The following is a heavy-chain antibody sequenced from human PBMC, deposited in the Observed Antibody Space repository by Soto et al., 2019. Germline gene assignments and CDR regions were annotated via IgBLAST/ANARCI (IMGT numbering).Heavy chain of an antibody. V-gene: IGHV1-8*01. Sequence: QVQLVQSGAEVKKPGASVKVSCKASGYTFTSYDINWVRQATGQGLESMGWMNPNSGNTNYAQKLQGRVTMTTDTSTSTAYMELRSLRSDDTAVYYCARDGYSTNFAYWGQGTLVTVSS. D-gene: IGHD6-13*01. CDR3: ARDGYSTNFAY. CDR1: GYTFTSYD. CDR2: MNPNSGNT. J-gene: IGHJ4*02.